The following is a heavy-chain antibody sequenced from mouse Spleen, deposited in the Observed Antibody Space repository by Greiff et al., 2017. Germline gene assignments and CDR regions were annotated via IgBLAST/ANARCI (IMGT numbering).Heavy chain of an antibody. CDR3: ARDGYDGRFDY. J-gene: IGHJ2*01. V-gene: IGHV5-6*01. Sequence: EVKLVESGGDLVKPGGSLKLSCAASGFTFSSYGMSWVRQTPDKRLEWVATISSGGSYTYYPDSVKGRFTISRDNAKNTLYLQMSSLKSEDTAMYYCARDGYDGRFDYWGQGTTLTVSS. CDR2: ISSGGSYT. D-gene: IGHD2-2*01. CDR1: GFTFSSYG.